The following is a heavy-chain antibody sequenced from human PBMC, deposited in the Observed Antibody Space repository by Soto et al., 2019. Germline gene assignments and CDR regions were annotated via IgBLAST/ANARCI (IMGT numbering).Heavy chain of an antibody. D-gene: IGHD4-17*01. V-gene: IGHV3-23*01. Sequence: EVQLLESGGGLVQPGGSLRLSCAASGFTFSSYAMSWVRQAPGKGLEWVSAISGSGGSTYYADSVKGRFTISRDNSKNTRYLQMNSLRAEDTAVYYCGKEGYGDYEGYWYFDLWGRGTLVTVSS. CDR2: ISGSGGST. J-gene: IGHJ2*01. CDR1: GFTFSSYA. CDR3: GKEGYGDYEGYWYFDL.